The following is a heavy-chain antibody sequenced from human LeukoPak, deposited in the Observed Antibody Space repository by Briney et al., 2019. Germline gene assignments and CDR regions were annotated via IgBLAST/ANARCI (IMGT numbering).Heavy chain of an antibody. D-gene: IGHD5-18*01. V-gene: IGHV3-21*01. CDR3: ASNSYGAFDY. CDR1: GFTFSSYN. Sequence: PGGSLRLSCAASGFTFSSYNMNWVRQAPGKGLEWVSSISSSSSYIYYADSVKGRFTISRDNAKNSLYLRMNNLRAEDTAVYYCASNSYGAFDYWGQGTLVTVSS. J-gene: IGHJ4*02. CDR2: ISSSSSYI.